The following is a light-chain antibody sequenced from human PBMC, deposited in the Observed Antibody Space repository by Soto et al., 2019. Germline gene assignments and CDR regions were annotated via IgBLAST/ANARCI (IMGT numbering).Light chain of an antibody. CDR3: QQYKNWPKT. J-gene: IGKJ2*01. V-gene: IGKV3-15*01. CDR1: QSVSSN. CDR2: GAS. Sequence: EIVMTQSPATLSVSPGERATLSCRASQSVSSNLAWYQQKPGQAPRLLIYGASTRATGIPARFSGSGSGTEFTLTISSLQSEEFAVYYCQQYKNWPKTFGQGTKLEIK.